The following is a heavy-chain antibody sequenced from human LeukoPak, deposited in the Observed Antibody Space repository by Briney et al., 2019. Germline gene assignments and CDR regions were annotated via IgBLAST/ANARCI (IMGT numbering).Heavy chain of an antibody. D-gene: IGHD2-15*01. CDR3: ARKGGLFDY. Sequence: SETLSLTCTVSGGSIRYYYWSWIRQSPGKGLEWIGYIYYNGSTNYNPSLTSRVTISVDMSKNQFSLKMSSVTAADTAVYYCARKGGLFDYWGQGRLVTVSS. J-gene: IGHJ4*02. V-gene: IGHV4-59*01. CDR2: IYYNGST. CDR1: GGSIRYYY.